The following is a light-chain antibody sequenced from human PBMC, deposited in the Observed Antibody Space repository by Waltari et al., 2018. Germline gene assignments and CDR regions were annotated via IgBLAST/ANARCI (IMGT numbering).Light chain of an antibody. CDR1: NSDIGYYNF. CDR3: ASYTNPSTVV. J-gene: IGLJ2*01. V-gene: IGLV2-14*03. Sequence: QSALTQPASVSGSPGQSISISCTGTNSDIGYYNFVSWYQQHPGTAPQLMIFDVARWPSGISQRFSGSKSGNTASLTIAGLQPADEADYYCASYTNPSTVVFGGGTKVTVL. CDR2: DVA.